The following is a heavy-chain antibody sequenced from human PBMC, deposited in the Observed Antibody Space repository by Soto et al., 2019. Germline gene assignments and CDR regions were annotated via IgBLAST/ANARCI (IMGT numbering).Heavy chain of an antibody. CDR1: YG. CDR2: ISHDGINK. Sequence: YGGCWFLQKQGKGLEWVAVISHDGINKHYADSVKGRVTVSRDNSNHSLDLQLNSLRGEDTAMYSCAKAIDSSDYLVKGSEPWGKGT. CDR3: AKAIDSSDYLVKGSEP. J-gene: IGHJ5*02. D-gene: IGHD4-17*01. V-gene: IGHV3-30-3*02.